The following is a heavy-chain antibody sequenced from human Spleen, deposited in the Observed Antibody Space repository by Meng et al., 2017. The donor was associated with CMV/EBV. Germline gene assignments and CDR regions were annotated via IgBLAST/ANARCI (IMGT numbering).Heavy chain of an antibody. CDR1: GGSFSGYS. CDR2: INHSGST. D-gene: IGHD3/OR15-3a*01. J-gene: IGHJ6*02. CDR3: ARDNRGFYADFWTGFKDLYYCYGLDV. V-gene: IGHV4-34*01. Sequence: SETLSLTCAVYGGSFSGYSWSWIRQPPGKGLEWIGEINHSGSTNYNPSLKSRVTISVDTSKNQFTLNLSSLTAADTAVYYCARDNRGFYADFWTGFKDLYYCYGLDVWGLGTTVTVSS.